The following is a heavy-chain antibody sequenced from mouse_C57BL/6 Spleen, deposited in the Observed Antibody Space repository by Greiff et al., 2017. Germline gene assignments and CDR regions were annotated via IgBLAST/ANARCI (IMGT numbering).Heavy chain of an antibody. CDR1: GYTFTSYD. V-gene: IGHV1-85*01. J-gene: IGHJ3*01. Sequence: QLQQSGPELVKPGASVKLSCKASGYTFTSYDINWVKQRPGQGLEWIGWIYPRDGSTKYNEKFKGKATLTVDTSSSTAYMELHSLTSEDSAVYFCARYDGYYGFAYWGQGTLVTVSA. D-gene: IGHD2-3*01. CDR2: IYPRDGST. CDR3: ARYDGYYGFAY.